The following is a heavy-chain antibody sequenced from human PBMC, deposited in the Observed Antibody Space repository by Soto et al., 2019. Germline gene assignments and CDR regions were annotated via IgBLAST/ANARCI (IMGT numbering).Heavy chain of an antibody. CDR2: IIPKLGSA. CDR1: GGGNLRDYR. D-gene: IGHD1-26*01. J-gene: IGHJ4*02. Sequence: QVQLVQSGAEVKEPGSSVKVSCNASGGGNLRDYRTTWVRRAPGQGLEWMGGIIPKLGSANYAQKFQGRVTITADESTNSVYMELRSLRSDDTAVYYCARGGKSYNFGAVYWGKGPPVTVSS. V-gene: IGHV1-69*01. CDR3: ARGGKSYNFGAVY.